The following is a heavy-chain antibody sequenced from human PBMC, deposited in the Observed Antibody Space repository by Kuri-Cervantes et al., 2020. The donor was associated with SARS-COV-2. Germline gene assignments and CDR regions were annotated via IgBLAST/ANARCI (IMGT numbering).Heavy chain of an antibody. CDR2: ISAYNGNT. CDR1: GYTFTSYG. J-gene: IGHJ4*02. V-gene: IGHV1-18*01. CDR3: AYDADYDFWSGYYPFDY. D-gene: IGHD3-3*01. Sequence: ASVNVSCKASGYTFTSYGISWVRQAPGQGLKWMGWISAYNGNTNYAQRLQGSVTITTDTSTSTAYMELGRLRSDDTAVYYFAYDADYDFWSGYYPFDYWGQGTLVTVSS.